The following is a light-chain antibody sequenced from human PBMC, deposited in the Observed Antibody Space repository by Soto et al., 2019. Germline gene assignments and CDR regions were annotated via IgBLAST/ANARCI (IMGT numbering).Light chain of an antibody. CDR3: QQYESYWT. CDR1: QSIRSF. V-gene: IGKV1-5*03. CDR2: QAS. Sequence: DIQMTQSPSTLSASIGDRVTITCRASQSIRSFLAWYQQKPGKTPKVLIYQASILEGGVPSRFSGSGSGTEFTLTISSLQPDDFATYYCQQYESYWTFGQGTKVDMK. J-gene: IGKJ1*01.